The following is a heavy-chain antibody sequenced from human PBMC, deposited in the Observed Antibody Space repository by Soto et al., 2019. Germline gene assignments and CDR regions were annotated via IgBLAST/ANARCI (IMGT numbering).Heavy chain of an antibody. V-gene: IGHV3-15*01. Sequence: EVQLLESGGDLAEPGGSLRLSCAASGFAFTHVWMTWVRQAPGRGLEWVGRIKRQIDGETTNYAATVKGRFTISRDDSQNTLYLQRNSLKTDYSAVYYSAADRYCISNTCPGALDIWGQGTTV. D-gene: IGHD2-2*01. CDR2: IKRQIDGETT. J-gene: IGHJ3*02. CDR1: GFAFTHVW. CDR3: AADRYCISNTCPGALDI.